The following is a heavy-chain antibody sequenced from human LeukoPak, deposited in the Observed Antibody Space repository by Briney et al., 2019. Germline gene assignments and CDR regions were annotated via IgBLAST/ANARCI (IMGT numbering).Heavy chain of an antibody. CDR3: AKDREAAAGLDY. CDR1: GFTFSSFS. CDR2: ISSTSSTI. J-gene: IGHJ4*02. V-gene: IGHV3-48*04. Sequence: PGGSLRLSCVASGFTFSSFSMDWVRQAPGKGLEWVSYISSTSSTIYYADSVQGRFTSSRDNAKNSLYLQMNSLRAEDTAVYYCAKDREAAAGLDYWGQGTLVTVSS. D-gene: IGHD6-13*01.